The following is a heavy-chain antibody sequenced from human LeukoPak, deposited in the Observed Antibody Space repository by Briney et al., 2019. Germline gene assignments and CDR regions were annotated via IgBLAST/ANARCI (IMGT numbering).Heavy chain of an antibody. CDR1: GGSISSSSYY. J-gene: IGHJ4*02. V-gene: IGHV4-39*01. Sequence: SETLSLTCTVSGGSISSSSYYWGWIRQPPGTGLEWIGSIYYSGSTYYNPSLKSRVTISVDTSKNQFSLKLSSVTAADTAVYYCARLDGHYYGSGDLDYWGQGTLVTVSS. CDR3: ARLDGHYYGSGDLDY. D-gene: IGHD3-10*01. CDR2: IYYSGST.